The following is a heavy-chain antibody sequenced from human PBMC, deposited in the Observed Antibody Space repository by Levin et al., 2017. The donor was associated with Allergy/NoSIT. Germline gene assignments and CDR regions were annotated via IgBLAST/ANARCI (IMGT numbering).Heavy chain of an antibody. CDR1: GGTFSSYA. CDR3: ARDSHCSGGSCYPTTAFDI. CDR2: IIPIFGTA. V-gene: IGHV1-69*01. D-gene: IGHD2-15*01. J-gene: IGHJ3*02. Sequence: KISCKASGGTFSSYAISWVRQAPGQGLEWMGGIIPIFGTANYAQKFQGRVTITADESTSTAYMELSSLRSEDTAVYYCARDSHCSGGSCYPTTAFDIWGQGTMVTVSS.